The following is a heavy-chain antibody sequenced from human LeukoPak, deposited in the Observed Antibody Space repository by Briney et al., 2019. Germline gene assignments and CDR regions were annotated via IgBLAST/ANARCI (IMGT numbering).Heavy chain of an antibody. D-gene: IGHD4-11*01. CDR2: VDHTGST. Sequence: RTSETLSLTCTVSGGSINSYYWSWIRQPPGKGLEWIGYVDHTGSTNFNPSLNGRVSISRDTSKNLFSLRLRSVTAADTAVYFCARGRVSSSTWYSTYYYYFYMDVWGKGTTVTVSS. J-gene: IGHJ6*03. CDR1: GGSINSYY. CDR3: ARGRVSSSTWYSTYYYYFYMDV. V-gene: IGHV4-59*01.